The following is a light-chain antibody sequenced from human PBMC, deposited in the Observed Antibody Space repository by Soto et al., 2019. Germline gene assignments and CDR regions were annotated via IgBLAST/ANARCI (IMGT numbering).Light chain of an antibody. CDR3: QQYNNWPVT. J-gene: IGKJ1*01. V-gene: IGKV3-15*01. Sequence: IGMTHSPITLSVSPWERATHSCRASQSVSRNLAWYQQTPGQAPRLLIYGASTRATGIPARFRGSGSGTEFTLTISSLQSEDFAVYYCQQYNNWPVTFGQGTKVDI. CDR2: GAS. CDR1: QSVSRN.